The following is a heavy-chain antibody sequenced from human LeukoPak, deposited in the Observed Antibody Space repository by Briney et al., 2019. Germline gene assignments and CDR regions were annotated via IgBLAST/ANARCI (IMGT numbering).Heavy chain of an antibody. J-gene: IGHJ4*02. CDR1: GGTFSSYA. CDR3: ARVQPIYDFWSGYFDY. D-gene: IGHD3-3*01. Sequence: SVKVSCKASGGTFSSYAISWVRQAPGQGLEWMGGIIPIFGTANYAQKFQGRVTITTDESTSTAYMELSSLRSEDTAVYYCARVQPIYDFWSGYFDYWGQGTLVTVSS. V-gene: IGHV1-69*05. CDR2: IIPIFGTA.